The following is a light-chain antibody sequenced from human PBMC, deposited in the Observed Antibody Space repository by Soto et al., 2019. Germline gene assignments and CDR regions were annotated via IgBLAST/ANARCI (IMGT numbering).Light chain of an antibody. Sequence: QSALTQPRSVSGSPGQSVTISCTGTSSDVGGYNYVSWYQQHPGKAPKLMIYDVSKRPSGVPDRFSGSKSGNTASLTFSGLQAEDEADYYCCSYAGSYTYVFGTRTKLTVL. CDR2: DVS. CDR3: CSYAGSYTYV. V-gene: IGLV2-11*01. CDR1: SSDVGGYNY. J-gene: IGLJ1*01.